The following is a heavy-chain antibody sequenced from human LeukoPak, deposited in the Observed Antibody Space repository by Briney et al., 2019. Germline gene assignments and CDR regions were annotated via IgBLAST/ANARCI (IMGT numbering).Heavy chain of an antibody. Sequence: SGGSLRLSCAVSGFILSDYWMHWVRQAPGKGLVWVSRIGPDGSGTTYADSVKGRFTISRDKSKNTVNLQMNSLRDEDAAVYYCTRVQAGRSGLMDVWGRGTTVTVSS. CDR3: TRVQAGRSGLMDV. D-gene: IGHD2-8*02. CDR1: GFILSDYW. J-gene: IGHJ6*02. V-gene: IGHV3-74*03. CDR2: IGPDGSGT.